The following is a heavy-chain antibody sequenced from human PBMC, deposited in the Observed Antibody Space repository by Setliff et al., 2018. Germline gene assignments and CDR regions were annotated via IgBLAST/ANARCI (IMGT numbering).Heavy chain of an antibody. CDR3: ARGKDYSDGSGYPIFQH. Sequence: SLRLSCAASGFTVSSNDMSWVRQAPGKGLEWISYISSSGYTIYYANSVKGRFSISRDDALNSLFLEMNSLRVDDTAIYYCARGKDYSDGSGYPIFQHWGQGTPVTVSS. CDR2: ISSSGYTI. CDR1: GFTVSSND. D-gene: IGHD3-22*01. J-gene: IGHJ1*01. V-gene: IGHV3-11*04.